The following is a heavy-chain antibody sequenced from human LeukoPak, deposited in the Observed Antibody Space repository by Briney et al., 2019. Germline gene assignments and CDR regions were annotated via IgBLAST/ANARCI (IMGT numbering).Heavy chain of an antibody. J-gene: IGHJ4*02. CDR3: ARSTRIVGAHYDY. D-gene: IGHD1-26*01. CDR2: ISSSSSYT. V-gene: IGHV3-21*01. CDR1: GFTFSSYS. Sequence: GGSLRLSCAASGFTFSSYSMNWVRQAPGKGLEWVSSISSSSSYTYYADSVKGRFTISRDNAKNSLYLQMNSLRAEDTAVYYCARSTRIVGAHYDYWGQGTLVTVSS.